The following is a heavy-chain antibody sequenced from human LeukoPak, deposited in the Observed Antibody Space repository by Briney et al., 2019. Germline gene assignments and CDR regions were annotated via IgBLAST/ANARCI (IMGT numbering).Heavy chain of an antibody. CDR3: ARALLWFGELRRFDY. CDR1: GGSISSGDYY. CDR2: IYYSGST. D-gene: IGHD3-10*01. Sequence: PSQTLSLTCTVSGGSISSGDYYWSWIRQPPGKGLEWIGYIYYSGSTYYNPSLKSRVTISVDTSKNQFPLKLSSVTAADTAVYYCARALLWFGELRRFDYWGQGTLVTVSS. V-gene: IGHV4-30-4*01. J-gene: IGHJ4*02.